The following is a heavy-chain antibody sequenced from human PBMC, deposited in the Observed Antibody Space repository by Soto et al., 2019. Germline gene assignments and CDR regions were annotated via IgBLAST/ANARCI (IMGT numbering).Heavy chain of an antibody. CDR2: ISYDGSNK. J-gene: IGHJ6*02. V-gene: IGHV3-30*18. CDR3: ANKITMVRGVTNYDGMDV. Sequence: GESLKISCAASGFTFSSYGMHWVRQAPGKGLEWVAVISYDGSNKYYADSVKGRFTISRDNSKNTLYLQMNSLRAEDTAVYYCANKITMVRGVTNYDGMDVWGQGTTVTVSS. CDR1: GFTFSSYG. D-gene: IGHD3-10*01.